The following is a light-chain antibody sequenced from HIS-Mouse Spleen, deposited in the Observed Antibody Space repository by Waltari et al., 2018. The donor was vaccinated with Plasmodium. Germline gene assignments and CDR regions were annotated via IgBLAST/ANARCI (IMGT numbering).Light chain of an antibody. CDR3: MIWHSSAWV. CDR2: YKSDSDK. V-gene: IGLV5-45*03. J-gene: IGLJ3*02. CDR1: SGINVVTYR. Sequence: QAVLTQPSSLSASPGASASLTCTLRSGINVVTYRIYWYQQKQGSPPQYLLRYKSDSDKQQGSGVPSRFSGSKDASANAGILLISGLQSEDEADYYCMIWHSSAWVFGGGTKLTVL.